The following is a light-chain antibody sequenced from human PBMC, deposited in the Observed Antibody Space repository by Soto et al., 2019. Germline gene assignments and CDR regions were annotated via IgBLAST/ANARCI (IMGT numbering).Light chain of an antibody. CDR2: DVT. Sequence: QSALTQPRSVSGSPGQSVTISCTGTSSDVGVYNYVSWYQQHPGKAPKLMIYDVTKRPSGVPDRFSGSKSGTSASLAITGLQAEDEADYYCQSYDSSLSGAAFGTGTKLTVL. J-gene: IGLJ1*01. CDR1: SSDVGVYNY. CDR3: QSYDSSLSGAA. V-gene: IGLV2-11*01.